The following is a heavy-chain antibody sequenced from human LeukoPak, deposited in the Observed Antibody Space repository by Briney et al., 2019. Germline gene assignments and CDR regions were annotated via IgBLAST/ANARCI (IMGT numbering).Heavy chain of an antibody. Sequence: GASVKVSCKASGYTFTSYDINWVRQATGQGLEWMGWMNPNSGNTGYAQNFQGRITMTRDTSKSTAYMEPSSLRSEDTAVYYCARARGYSYGYKDYWGQGTLVTVST. V-gene: IGHV1-8*01. CDR2: MNPNSGNT. CDR1: GYTFTSYD. CDR3: ARARGYSYGYKDY. D-gene: IGHD5-18*01. J-gene: IGHJ4*02.